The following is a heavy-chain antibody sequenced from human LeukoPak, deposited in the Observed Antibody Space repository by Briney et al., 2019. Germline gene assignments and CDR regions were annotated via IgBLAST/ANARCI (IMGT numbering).Heavy chain of an antibody. CDR2: IKQDGSEK. CDR3: ARDGGDEYSSSSDAFDI. J-gene: IGHJ3*02. V-gene: IGHV3-7*01. Sequence: GGSLRLSCAASGLTFSSYWMSWVRQAPGKGLEWVANIKQDGSEKYYVDSVKGRFTISRDNAKNSLYLQMNSLRAEDTAVYYCARDGGDEYSSSSDAFDIWGQGTMVTVSS. CDR1: GLTFSSYW. D-gene: IGHD6-6*01.